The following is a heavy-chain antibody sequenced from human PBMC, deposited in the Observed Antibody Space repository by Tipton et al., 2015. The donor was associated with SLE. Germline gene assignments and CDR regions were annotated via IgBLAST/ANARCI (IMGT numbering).Heavy chain of an antibody. J-gene: IGHJ1*01. D-gene: IGHD1-26*01. V-gene: IGHV4-34*01. CDR3: AKGGGSYYPEYCHQ. CDR1: GGSFSGYY. CDR2: INHSGST. Sequence: TLSLTCAVYGGSFSGYYWSWIRQPPGKGLEWIGEINHSGSTNYNPSLKSRVTISVDTSKNQFSLKLSSVTAADTAVYYCAKGGGSYYPEYCHQWGQGTLVTVSS.